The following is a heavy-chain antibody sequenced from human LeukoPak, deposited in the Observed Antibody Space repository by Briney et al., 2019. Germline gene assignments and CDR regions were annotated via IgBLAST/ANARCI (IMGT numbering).Heavy chain of an antibody. CDR2: IYTSGIT. CDR1: GGSIGSGSYY. Sequence: PSQTLSLTCTVSGGSIGSGSYYWSWIRQPAGKGLEWIGRIYTSGITNYNPSLKGRVTISVDTSKKQFSLKLSSVTAADTAVYYCARSSYYDSGAYPPLGYWGQGTLVTVSS. J-gene: IGHJ4*02. V-gene: IGHV4-61*02. CDR3: ARSSYYDSGAYPPLGY. D-gene: IGHD3-22*01.